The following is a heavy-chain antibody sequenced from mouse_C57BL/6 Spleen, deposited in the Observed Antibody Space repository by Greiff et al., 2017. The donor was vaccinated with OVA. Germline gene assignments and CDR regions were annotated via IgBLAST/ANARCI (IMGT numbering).Heavy chain of an antibody. V-gene: IGHV1-82*01. CDR2: IYPGDGDT. CDR3: AREELRRDY. Sequence: VQLQESGPELVKPGASVKISCKASGYAFSSSWMNWVKQRPGKGLEWIGRIYPGDGDTNYNGKFKGKATLTADKSSSTAYMQLSSLTSEDSAVYFCAREELRRDYWGQGTSVTVSS. CDR1: GYAFSSSW. D-gene: IGHD1-1*01. J-gene: IGHJ4*01.